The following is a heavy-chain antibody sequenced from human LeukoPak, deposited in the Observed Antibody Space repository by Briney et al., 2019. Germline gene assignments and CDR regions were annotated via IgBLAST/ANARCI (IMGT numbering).Heavy chain of an antibody. J-gene: IGHJ4*02. CDR2: INSDGGST. V-gene: IGHV3-74*01. CDR3: ARRIQGMAPYYYDY. Sequence: GGSLRLSCTASGFTFSSYWMHWVRQAPGKGLVWVSRINSDGGSTSYADSVKGRFTISRDNDKNTLYLQMNSLRAEDTAVYYCARRIQGMAPYYYDYWGQGTLVTVS. D-gene: IGHD5-24*01. CDR1: GFTFSSYW.